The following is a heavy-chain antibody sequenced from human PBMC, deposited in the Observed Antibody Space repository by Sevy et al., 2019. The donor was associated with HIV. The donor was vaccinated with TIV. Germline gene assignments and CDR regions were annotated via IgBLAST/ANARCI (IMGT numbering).Heavy chain of an antibody. CDR3: ARSYDFWSGYYTDYYYGMDV. CDR1: GFTFSSYA. CDR2: ISYDGSNK. Sequence: GGSLRLSCAASGFTFSSYAMHWVRQAPGKGLEWVAVISYDGSNKYYADSMKGRFTISRDNSKNTLYLQMNSLRAEDTAVYYCARSYDFWSGYYTDYYYGMDVWGQGTTVTVSS. V-gene: IGHV3-30-3*01. J-gene: IGHJ6*02. D-gene: IGHD3-3*01.